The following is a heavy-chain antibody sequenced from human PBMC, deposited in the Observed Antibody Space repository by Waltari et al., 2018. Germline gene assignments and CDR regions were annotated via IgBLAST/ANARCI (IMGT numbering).Heavy chain of an antibody. CDR1: GFTFSSYS. Sequence: EVQLVESGGGLVKPGGSLRLSCAASGFTFSSYSMNWVRQAPGKGLEGVSSISSSSSSYIYYADSVKGRFTISRDNAKNSLYLQMNSLRAEDTAVYYCARCIAAAGPDYWGQGTLVTVSS. V-gene: IGHV3-21*01. J-gene: IGHJ4*02. CDR3: ARCIAAAGPDY. CDR2: ISSSSSSYI. D-gene: IGHD6-13*01.